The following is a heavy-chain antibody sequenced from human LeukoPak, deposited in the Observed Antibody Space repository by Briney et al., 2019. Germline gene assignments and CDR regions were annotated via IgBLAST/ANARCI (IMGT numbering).Heavy chain of an antibody. D-gene: IGHD6-13*01. V-gene: IGHV3-21*01. Sequence: PGGSLRLSCAASGFTFSSYGMNWVRQAPGKGLEWVSSISSSSSYIYYADSVKGRFTISRDNAKNSLYLQMNSLRAEDTAVYYCARRYGSSWYGFDYWGQGTLVTVSS. J-gene: IGHJ4*02. CDR1: GFTFSSYG. CDR3: ARRYGSSWYGFDY. CDR2: ISSSSSYI.